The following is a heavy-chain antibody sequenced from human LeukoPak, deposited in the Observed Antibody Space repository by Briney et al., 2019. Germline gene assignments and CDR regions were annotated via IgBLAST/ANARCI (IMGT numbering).Heavy chain of an antibody. D-gene: IGHD6-19*01. Sequence: ASVKVSCKTSGYTFTNYDINWVRQAPGQGLEWMAWMNPNSGHMDFTQKFQGRLTMTRNTPMSTAYMELSSLRSDDTAVYYCARIRAGTRKYYFDYWGQGTLVTVSS. CDR3: ARIRAGTRKYYFDY. CDR2: MNPNSGHM. CDR1: GYTFTNYD. J-gene: IGHJ4*02. V-gene: IGHV1-8*01.